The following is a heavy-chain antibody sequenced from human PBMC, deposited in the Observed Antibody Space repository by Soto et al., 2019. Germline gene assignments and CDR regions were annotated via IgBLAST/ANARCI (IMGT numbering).Heavy chain of an antibody. CDR1: GFSITDFA. CDR2: ISGGLSTT. V-gene: IGHV3-23*01. J-gene: IGHJ3*01. CDR3: PKDSGLARFGKLIHALDL. Sequence: EMQLLESGGGLGRPGGSLRLSCAASGFSITDFAISWVRLAPRKGLEWVATISGGLSTTFYADSVKGRFTISRYTSRNTLYQQLTSRRDDDAPMYYCPKDSGLARFGKLIHALDLWGQVTMVIVSS. D-gene: IGHD3-10*01.